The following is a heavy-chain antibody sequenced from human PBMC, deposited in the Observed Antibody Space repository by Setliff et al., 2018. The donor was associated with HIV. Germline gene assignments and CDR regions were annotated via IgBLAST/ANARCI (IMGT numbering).Heavy chain of an antibody. CDR1: GVSISTNNF. V-gene: IGHV4-4*02. Sequence: LSLTCAVSGVSISTNNFWSWVRQPPGKGLEWIGDAHHRGRTNYNPSLKSRVTISVDDSKNEFSLKVTSVTAADTAVYYCALDEAAAGVGQGKFLYWGQGILVTVS. CDR2: AHHRGRT. J-gene: IGHJ4*02. D-gene: IGHD6-13*01. CDR3: ALDEAAAGVGQGKFLY.